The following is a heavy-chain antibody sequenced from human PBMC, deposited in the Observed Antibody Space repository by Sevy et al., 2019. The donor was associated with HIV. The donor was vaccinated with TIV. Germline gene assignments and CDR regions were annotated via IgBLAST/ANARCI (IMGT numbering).Heavy chain of an antibody. J-gene: IGHJ6*02. CDR1: GFTFSSYA. D-gene: IGHD2-2*01. Sequence: GGSLRLSCAASGFTFSSYAMHWVRQAPGKGLEYVSAISSNGGSTYYANSVKGSLTISRDNSNNTLYLQMGSLRAEDMAVYYCSTGTRYCSSTSCSAYYYYGMDVWGQGTTVTFSS. V-gene: IGHV3-64*01. CDR2: ISSNGGST. CDR3: STGTRYCSSTSCSAYYYYGMDV.